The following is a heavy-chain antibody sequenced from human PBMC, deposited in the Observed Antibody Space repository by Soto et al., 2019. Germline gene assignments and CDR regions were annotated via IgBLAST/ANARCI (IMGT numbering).Heavy chain of an antibody. CDR1: GGSFSGYY. CDR2: INHGGST. Sequence: QVQLQQWGAGLLKPSETLSLTCAVYGGSFSGYYWSWIRQPPGKGLDWIGEINHGGSTNYNPSLKSLVTLSIDTSKNQVSLKLSSVTAADTAVYYCASGGQTIIPKDWGQGTLVTVSS. D-gene: IGHD5-12*01. J-gene: IGHJ4*02. CDR3: ASGGQTIIPKD. V-gene: IGHV4-34*02.